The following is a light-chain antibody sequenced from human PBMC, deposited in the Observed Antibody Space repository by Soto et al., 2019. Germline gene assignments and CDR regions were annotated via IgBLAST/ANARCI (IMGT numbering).Light chain of an antibody. CDR3: GAWDGSLSAWV. Sequence: QAVVTQPPSASGTPGQRVTISCSGSSSNIGVNSVFWFQQLPGTAPKLLIYRNNQRPSGVPDRFSGSKSDTSASLAISGLRSEDEADYYCGAWDGSLSAWVFGGGTKLTVL. J-gene: IGLJ3*02. CDR2: RNN. CDR1: SSNIGVNS. V-gene: IGLV1-47*01.